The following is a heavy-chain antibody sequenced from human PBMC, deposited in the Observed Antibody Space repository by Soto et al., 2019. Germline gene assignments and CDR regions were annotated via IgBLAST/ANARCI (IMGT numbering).Heavy chain of an antibody. Sequence: QVQLQESGPGLVKPSETLSLTCTVSGGSISSYYWSWIRQPPGKGLEWIGYIYYSGSTNYNPSLKSRVTISVDTSKNQFSLKLSSVTAADTAVYYCAREWAEQSYYYGSGNKSGFDPWGQGTLVTVSS. V-gene: IGHV4-59*01. CDR1: GGSISSYY. J-gene: IGHJ5*02. CDR2: IYYSGST. CDR3: AREWAEQSYYYGSGNKSGFDP. D-gene: IGHD3-10*01.